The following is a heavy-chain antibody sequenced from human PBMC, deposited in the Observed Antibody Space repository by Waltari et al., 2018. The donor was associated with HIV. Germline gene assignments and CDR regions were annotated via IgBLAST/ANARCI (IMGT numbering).Heavy chain of an antibody. Sequence: QVQLVESGGGVVQPGGSLRLSCAARGFTFSSYGMHSVRQAPGKVLEWVAFIRYDGSNKYYADSVKGRFTISRDNSKNTLYLQRNSLRAEDTAVYYCAKSSVGFWGGSPYYYGMDVWGQGTTVTVSS. J-gene: IGHJ6*02. CDR3: AKSSVGFWGGSPYYYGMDV. CDR1: GFTFSSYG. CDR2: IRYDGSNK. D-gene: IGHD3-3*01. V-gene: IGHV3-30*02.